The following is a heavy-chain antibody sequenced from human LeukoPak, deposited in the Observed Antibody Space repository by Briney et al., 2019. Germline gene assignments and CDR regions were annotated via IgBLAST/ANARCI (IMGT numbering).Heavy chain of an antibody. V-gene: IGHV3-48*01. CDR3: ARDAQWLVLKWFDP. CDR1: GFIFSDYN. CDR2: ISTSRTII. D-gene: IGHD6-19*01. J-gene: IGHJ5*02. Sequence: GGSLRLSCAASGFIFSDYNMNWVRQAPGKGLEWVSYISTSRTIIYYADSVKGRFTVSRDNAKNSLFLQMNSLRAEDTAIYYCARDAQWLVLKWFDPWGQGTLVTVSS.